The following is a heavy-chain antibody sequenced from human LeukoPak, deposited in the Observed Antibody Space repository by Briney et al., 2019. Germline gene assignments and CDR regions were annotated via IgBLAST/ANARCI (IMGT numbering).Heavy chain of an antibody. CDR1: GYTFTDYG. CDR3: ARESTAHYMDV. J-gene: IGHJ6*03. V-gene: IGHV1-18*01. Sequence: ASVKVSCKASGYTFTDYGISWVRQAPGQGLEWMAWISAYNGNTNYAQKLQGRVTMTTDTSTSTAYMELGSLRSDDTAVYYCARESTAHYMDVWGKGTTVTVSS. CDR2: ISAYNGNT.